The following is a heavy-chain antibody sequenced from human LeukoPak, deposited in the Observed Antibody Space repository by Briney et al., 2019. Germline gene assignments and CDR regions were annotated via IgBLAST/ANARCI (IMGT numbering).Heavy chain of an antibody. CDR1: GYTFTSYG. Sequence: ASVKVSCKASGYTFTSYGISWVRQAPGQGLEWMGWISAYNGNTNYAQKLQGRVTMTTDTSTSTAYMELRSLRSDDTAVYYCARTHMTSQYGSGYFDYWGPGTLVTVSS. CDR2: ISAYNGNT. J-gene: IGHJ4*02. CDR3: ARTHMTSQYGSGYFDY. D-gene: IGHD3-10*01. V-gene: IGHV1-18*01.